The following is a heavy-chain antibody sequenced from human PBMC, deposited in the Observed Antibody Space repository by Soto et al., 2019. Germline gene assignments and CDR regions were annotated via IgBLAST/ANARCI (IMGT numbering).Heavy chain of an antibody. Sequence: GASVKVSCKVSGYTLTELSMHWVRQAPGKGLEWMGGFDTEDGETIYAQKFQGRVTMTEDTSTDTAYMELSSLRSEDTAVYYCATDLGNTMVRGVIKGYYYYMDVWGKGTTVTVSS. CDR1: GYTLTELS. CDR3: ATDLGNTMVRGVIKGYYYYMDV. V-gene: IGHV1-24*01. D-gene: IGHD3-10*01. J-gene: IGHJ6*03. CDR2: FDTEDGET.